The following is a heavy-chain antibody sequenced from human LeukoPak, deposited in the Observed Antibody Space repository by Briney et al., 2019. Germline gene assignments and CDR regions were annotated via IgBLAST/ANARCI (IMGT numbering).Heavy chain of an antibody. CDR2: ISSSGSTI. J-gene: IGHJ4*02. CDR3: ARESIAVAYNY. D-gene: IGHD6-19*01. CDR1: GFTFSSYE. Sequence: GGSLRLSCAASGFTFSSYEMNWVRQAPGKGLERVSYISSSGSTIYYADSVKGRFTISRDNAKNSLYLQMNSLRAEDTAVYYCARESIAVAYNYWGQGTLVTVSS. V-gene: IGHV3-48*03.